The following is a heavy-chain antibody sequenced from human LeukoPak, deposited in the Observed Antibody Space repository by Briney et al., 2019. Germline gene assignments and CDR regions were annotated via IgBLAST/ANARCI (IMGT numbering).Heavy chain of an antibody. CDR3: ALAGGLDDAFDI. CDR1: GGSISSYY. J-gene: IGHJ3*02. Sequence: SETLSPTCTVSGGSISSYYWSWIRQPPGKGLEWIGYIYYSGSTNYNPSLKSRLTISVDTSKNQFSLKLSSVTAADTAVYYCALAGGLDDAFDIWGQGTMVTVSS. CDR2: IYYSGST. D-gene: IGHD6-19*01. V-gene: IGHV4-59*01.